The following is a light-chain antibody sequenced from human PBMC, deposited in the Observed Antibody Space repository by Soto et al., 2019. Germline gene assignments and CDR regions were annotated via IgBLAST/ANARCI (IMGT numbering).Light chain of an antibody. CDR3: EQYGSSPRT. J-gene: IGKJ1*01. CDR1: QSVSSNY. Sequence: EVVVTQSPGTLSLSPGEGATLSCRASQSVSSNYFAWYQQKAGQAPRLLIYGISTRATGIPDRFSGSGSGTDFTLTISRLEPEDFAQYYCEQYGSSPRTFGQGTRVEIK. CDR2: GIS. V-gene: IGKV3-20*01.